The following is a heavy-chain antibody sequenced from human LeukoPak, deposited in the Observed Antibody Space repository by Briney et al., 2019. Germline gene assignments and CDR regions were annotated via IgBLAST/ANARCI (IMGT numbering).Heavy chain of an antibody. D-gene: IGHD3-3*01. CDR1: GFTFSSYA. J-gene: IGHJ4*02. CDR2: ISGGGGST. Sequence: PGGSLRLSCAASGFTFSSYAMSWVRQAPGKGLEWVSAISGGGGSTYYADSVKGRFTISRDNSKNTLYLQMNSLRAEDTAVYYCAKDQFGSYDFWSGYFFHWGQGTLVTVSS. CDR3: AKDQFGSYDFWSGYFFH. V-gene: IGHV3-23*01.